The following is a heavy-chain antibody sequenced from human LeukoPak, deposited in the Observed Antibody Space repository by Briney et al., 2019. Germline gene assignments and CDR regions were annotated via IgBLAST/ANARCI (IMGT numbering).Heavy chain of an antibody. J-gene: IGHJ5*02. CDR3: ARTLQQYSSGWLYWFDP. CDR2: INPNSGGT. CDR1: GYTFTSYD. D-gene: IGHD6-19*01. V-gene: IGHV1-2*02. Sequence: ASVKVSCKASGYTFTSYDINWVRQATGQGLEWMGWINPNSGGTNYAQKFQGRVTMTRDTSISTAYMELSRLRSDDTAVYYCARTLQQYSSGWLYWFDPWGQGTLVTVSS.